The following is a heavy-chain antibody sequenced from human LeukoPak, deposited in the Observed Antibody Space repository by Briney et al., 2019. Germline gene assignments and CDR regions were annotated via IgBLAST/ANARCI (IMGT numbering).Heavy chain of an antibody. D-gene: IGHD3-9*01. CDR2: ISAYNGNT. Sequence: ASVKVSCKASGYTFTSYGISWVRQAPGQGLEWMGWISAYNGNTNYAQKLQGRVTMTTDTSTSTAYMELRSLRSDDTAVYYCAKDTPGIRYFDWLEAPDYWGQGTLVTVSS. CDR1: GYTFTSYG. J-gene: IGHJ4*02. CDR3: AKDTPGIRYFDWLEAPDY. V-gene: IGHV1-18*04.